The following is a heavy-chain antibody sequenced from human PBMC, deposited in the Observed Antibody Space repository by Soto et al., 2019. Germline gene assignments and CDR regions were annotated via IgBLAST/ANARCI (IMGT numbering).Heavy chain of an antibody. CDR3: AVVSTSFQRFDP. CDR2: VYYTGIT. CDR1: GVSISSSDDY. D-gene: IGHD2-21*02. Sequence: QLQLQESGPGLVKPSETLSLNCSVSGVSISSSDDYWGWIRQPPGKGLEWIGSVYYTGITYYNPSLKSRVTIVVDTSKNQFSLKLTSVTAADTAVYYCAVVSTSFQRFDPWGQGTLVTVSS. J-gene: IGHJ5*02. V-gene: IGHV4-39*01.